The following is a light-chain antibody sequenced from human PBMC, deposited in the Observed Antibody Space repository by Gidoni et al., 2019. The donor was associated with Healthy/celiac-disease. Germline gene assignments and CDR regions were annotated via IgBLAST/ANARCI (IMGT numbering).Light chain of an antibody. CDR2: STN. CDR1: SGSVSTNYY. V-gene: IGLV8-61*01. CDR3: VVYMGSGIWV. J-gene: IGLJ3*02. Sequence: QTVVTQEPSFSVSPGGTVTLTCGLSSGSVSTNYYPSWYQQTPGQAPRTLIYSTNSRSSGVPDRFSGSSRGNKAALTITGAQADDESDYYCVVYMGSGIWVFGGGTKLTVL.